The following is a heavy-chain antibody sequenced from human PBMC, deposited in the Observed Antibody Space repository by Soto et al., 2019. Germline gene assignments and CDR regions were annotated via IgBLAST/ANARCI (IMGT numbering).Heavy chain of an antibody. Sequence: ASVKVSCKASGGTFSSYAISWVRQAPGQGLEWMGGIIPIFGTANYAQKFQGRVTITADESTSTAYMELSSLRSEDTAVYYCARVTPGSLEWGFYYGMDVWGQGTTVTVSS. D-gene: IGHD1-1*01. CDR2: IIPIFGTA. CDR3: ARVTPGSLEWGFYYGMDV. CDR1: GGTFSSYA. J-gene: IGHJ6*02. V-gene: IGHV1-69*13.